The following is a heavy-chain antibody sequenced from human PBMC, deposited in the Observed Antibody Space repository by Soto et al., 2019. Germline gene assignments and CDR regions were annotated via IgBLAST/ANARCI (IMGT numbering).Heavy chain of an antibody. J-gene: IGHJ5*02. V-gene: IGHV3-23*01. Sequence: PGGSLRLSCAASGFTFSSYAMSWVRQAPGKGLEWVSAISGSGGSTYYADSVKGRFTISRDNSKNTLYLQMNSLRAEDTAVYYCAKDVTSSWYFMPRFDPWGQGTLVTVSS. CDR2: ISGSGGST. D-gene: IGHD6-13*01. CDR3: AKDVTSSWYFMPRFDP. CDR1: GFTFSSYA.